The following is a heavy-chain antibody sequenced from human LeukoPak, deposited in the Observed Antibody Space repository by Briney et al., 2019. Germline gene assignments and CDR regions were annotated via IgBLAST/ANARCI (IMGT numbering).Heavy chain of an antibody. CDR2: ISGSGGST. V-gene: IGHV3-23*01. CDR1: GFTFSSYG. D-gene: IGHD3-22*01. CDR3: AKDRVYYYDSSGFPEGYFDY. J-gene: IGHJ4*02. Sequence: GGSLRLSCAASGFTFSSYGMSWVRQAPGKGLEWVSAISGSGGSTYYADSVKGRFTISRDNSKNTLYLQMNSLRAEDTAVYYCAKDRVYYYDSSGFPEGYFDYWGQGTLVTVSS.